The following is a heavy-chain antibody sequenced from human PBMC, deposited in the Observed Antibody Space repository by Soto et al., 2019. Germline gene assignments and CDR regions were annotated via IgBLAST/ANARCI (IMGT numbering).Heavy chain of an antibody. V-gene: IGHV3-11*01. CDR1: GFTFSDYY. CDR2: IASRDPTV. CDR3: AIETSSGYSGMDL. Sequence: PGGSLRLSCATSGFTFSDYYMSWIRQAPGKGLEWVSYIASRDPTVYYADSVRGRFTISRDNARNLLYMQMDNLRADDTALYFSAIETSSGYSGMDLWSQGTTVTVSS. J-gene: IGHJ6*02. D-gene: IGHD3-22*01.